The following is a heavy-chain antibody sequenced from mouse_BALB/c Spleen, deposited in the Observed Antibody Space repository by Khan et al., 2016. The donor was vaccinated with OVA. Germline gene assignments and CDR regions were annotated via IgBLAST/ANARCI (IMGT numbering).Heavy chain of an antibody. CDR1: GYSFTGYT. CDR2: INSDNGDI. Sequence: VRLQQSGPELVKPGASMKISCKASGYSFTGYTMNWVKQSHGENLEWIGLINSDNGDISYNQKIKGKATLTVDKSSSTAYMELLSLTSEDSAVYYWGRGYDYTMDYWGQGTSVTVSS. CDR3: GRGYDYTMDY. J-gene: IGHJ4*01. D-gene: IGHD2-4*01. V-gene: IGHV1-37*01.